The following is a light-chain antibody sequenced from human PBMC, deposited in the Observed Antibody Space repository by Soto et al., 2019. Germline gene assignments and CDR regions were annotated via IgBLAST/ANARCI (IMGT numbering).Light chain of an antibody. CDR2: GAS. CDR1: QSVSSN. V-gene: IGKV3-15*01. Sequence: EIVMTQSPATLSVSPGERATLSCRASQSVSSNLAWYQQKPGQATRLLIYGASTRATGIPARFSGSGSGTEFTLTISSLQSEDFAVYYCQQYNNWPGTFGQGTKVDI. J-gene: IGKJ1*01. CDR3: QQYNNWPGT.